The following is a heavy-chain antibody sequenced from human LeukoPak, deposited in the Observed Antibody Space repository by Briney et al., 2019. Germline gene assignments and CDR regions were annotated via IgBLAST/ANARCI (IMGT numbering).Heavy chain of an antibody. D-gene: IGHD3-10*01. Sequence: GGSLRLSCAVSRFTFSSYWMSWVRPAPGKGLGWVANIKPDGSEKDYVDSVKGRFTISRDNAKNSLYLQMNSLRVEDTAVYYCARTRGALGQRTLVTVSS. J-gene: IGHJ5*02. CDR2: IKPDGSEK. CDR1: RFTFSSYW. V-gene: IGHV3-7*04. CDR3: ARTRGA.